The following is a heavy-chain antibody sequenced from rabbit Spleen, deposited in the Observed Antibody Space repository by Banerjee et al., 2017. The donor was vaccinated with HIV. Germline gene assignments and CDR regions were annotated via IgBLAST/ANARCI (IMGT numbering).Heavy chain of an antibody. D-gene: IGHD4-2*01. V-gene: IGHV1S40*01. CDR1: GFSFSSAYF. Sequence: QSLEESGGDLVKPEGSLTLTCTASGFSFSSAYFICWVRQAPGKGLEWIGCISTGSGSTYYASWVNGRFTISKASSTTVTLQMTSLTAADTATYFCVRELGGAGRDINLWGQGTLVTVS. CDR3: VRELGGAGRDINL. CDR2: ISTGSGST. J-gene: IGHJ4*01.